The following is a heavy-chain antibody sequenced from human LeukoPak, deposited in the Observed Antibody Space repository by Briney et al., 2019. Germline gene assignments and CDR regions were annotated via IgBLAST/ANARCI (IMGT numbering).Heavy chain of an antibody. CDR3: ARGYYYGSGSPQFDY. J-gene: IGHJ4*02. D-gene: IGHD3-10*01. CDR2: IYTSGYT. Sequence: SETLSLTCTVSGGSISSYYWSWIRQPAGKGLEWIRRIYTSGYTNYNPSLKSRVAMSLDTSKNQFSLKLSSVTAADTAVYYCARGYYYGSGSPQFDYWGQGTLVTVSS. V-gene: IGHV4-4*07. CDR1: GGSISSYY.